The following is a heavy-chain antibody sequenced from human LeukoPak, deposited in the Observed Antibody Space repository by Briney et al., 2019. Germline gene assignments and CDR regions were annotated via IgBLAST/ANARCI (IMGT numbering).Heavy chain of an antibody. V-gene: IGHV4-34*01. CDR3: AGEAPQLLWFGEFGGAFDI. Sequence: SETLSLTCAVYGGSFSGYYWSWIRQPPGKGPEWIGEINHSGSTNYNPSLKSRVTISVDTSKNQFSLKLSSVTAADTAVYYCAGEAPQLLWFGEFGGAFDIWGQGTMVTVSS. D-gene: IGHD3-10*01. CDR2: INHSGST. CDR1: GGSFSGYY. J-gene: IGHJ3*02.